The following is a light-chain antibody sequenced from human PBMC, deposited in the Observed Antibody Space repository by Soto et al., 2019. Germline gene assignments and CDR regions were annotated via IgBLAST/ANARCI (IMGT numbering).Light chain of an antibody. J-gene: IGLJ2*01. CDR2: EGS. Sequence: QSASVSGSPGQSITISCTGTSSDVGSYNLVSWYQQHPGKAPKLMIYEGSKRPSGVSNRFSGSKSGNTASLTISGLQAEDEADYYCCSYAGSSTVVFGGGTKLTVL. CDR1: SSDVGSYNL. V-gene: IGLV2-23*01. CDR3: CSYAGSSTVV.